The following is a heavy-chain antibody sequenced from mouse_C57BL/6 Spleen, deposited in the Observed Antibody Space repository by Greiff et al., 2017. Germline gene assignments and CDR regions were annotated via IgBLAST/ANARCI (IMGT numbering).Heavy chain of an antibody. CDR1: GYTFTSYW. D-gene: IGHD1-1*01. CDR2: IDPSDSYT. Sequence: QVHVKQPGAELVKPGASVKLSCKASGYTFTSYWMQWVKQRPGQGLEWIGEIDPSDSYTNYNQKFKGKATLTVDTSSSTAYMQLSSLTSEDSAVYYCARWITTVEGYFDVWGTGTTVTVSS. V-gene: IGHV1-50*01. CDR3: ARWITTVEGYFDV. J-gene: IGHJ1*03.